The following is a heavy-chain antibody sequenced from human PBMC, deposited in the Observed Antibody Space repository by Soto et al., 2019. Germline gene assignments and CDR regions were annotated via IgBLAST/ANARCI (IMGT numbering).Heavy chain of an antibody. V-gene: IGHV4-61*01. J-gene: IGHJ6*02. D-gene: IGHD1-26*01. CDR3: ARVDVGLGFYYYYGMDV. CDR1: GGSVSSGSYY. Sequence: QVQLQESGPGLVKPSETLSLTCTVSGGSVSSGSYYWSWIRQPPGKGLEWIGYIYYSGSTNYNPSLKSRVTISVDTSKNQFSLKLSSVTAADTAVYYRARVDVGLGFYYYYGMDVWGQGTTVTVSS. CDR2: IYYSGST.